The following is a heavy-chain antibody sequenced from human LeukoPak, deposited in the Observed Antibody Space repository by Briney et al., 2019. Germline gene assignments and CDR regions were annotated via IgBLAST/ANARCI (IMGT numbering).Heavy chain of an antibody. V-gene: IGHV3-30*03. J-gene: IGHJ3*02. CDR3: AAHWVGDGDAFDI. Sequence: PGGSLRLSCAASRFSFSSYGMHWVRQAPGKGLEWVSVISADGETKHYGDSVKGRFTVSRDNSKNTLYLQMNSLTAEDTAVYYCAAHWVGDGDAFDIWGQGTMVTVSS. CDR1: RFSFSSYG. CDR2: ISADGETK. D-gene: IGHD4-17*01.